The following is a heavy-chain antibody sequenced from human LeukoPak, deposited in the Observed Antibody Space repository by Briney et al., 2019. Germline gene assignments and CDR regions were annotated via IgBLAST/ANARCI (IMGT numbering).Heavy chain of an antibody. CDR1: GYTFTSCA. J-gene: IGHJ6*03. CDR2: INTNTGNP. CDR3: ARAADYYDSSGPYYYYYYMDV. D-gene: IGHD3-22*01. Sequence: GASVKVSCKASGYTFTSCAMNWVRQAPGQGLEWVGWINTNTGNPTYAQGFTGRFVFSLDTSVSTAYLQISSLRAEDTAVYYCARAADYYDSSGPYYYYYYMDVWGKGTTVTVSS. V-gene: IGHV7-4-1*02.